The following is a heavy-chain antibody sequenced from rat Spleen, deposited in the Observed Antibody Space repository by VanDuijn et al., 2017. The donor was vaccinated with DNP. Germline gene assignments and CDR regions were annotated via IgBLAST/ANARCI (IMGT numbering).Heavy chain of an antibody. CDR1: GFTYSNYV. J-gene: IGHJ2*01. D-gene: IGHD1-1*01. V-gene: IGHV5S13*01. CDR2: ISTGGGNT. Sequence: EVQLVETGGGLVQPGRSLKLSCAASGFTYSNYVMAWVRQAPTKGLEWVASISTGGGNTYYRDSVKGRFTISRDNAKNTLYLQMDSLRSEDTATYYCAKDMDYSGPTFYWGQGVMVTVSS. CDR3: AKDMDYSGPTFY.